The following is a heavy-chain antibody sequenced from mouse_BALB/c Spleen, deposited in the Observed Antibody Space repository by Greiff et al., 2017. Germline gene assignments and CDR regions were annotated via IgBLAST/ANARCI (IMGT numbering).Heavy chain of an antibody. D-gene: IGHD1-1*01. CDR2: IYPGGGYT. V-gene: IGHV1-63*02. Sequence: VQLQQSGAELVRPGTSVKISCKASGYTFTNYWLGWVKQRPGHGLEWIGDIYPGGGYTNYNEKFKGKATLTADTSSSTAYMQLSSLTSEDSAVYFCARGYYGSSPYFDYWGQGTTLTVSS. J-gene: IGHJ2*01. CDR1: GYTFTNYW. CDR3: ARGYYGSSPYFDY.